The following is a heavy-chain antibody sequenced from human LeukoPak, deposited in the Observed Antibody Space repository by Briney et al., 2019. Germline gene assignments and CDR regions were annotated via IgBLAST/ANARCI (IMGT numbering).Heavy chain of an antibody. CDR2: FDPEDGET. D-gene: IGHD3-10*01. CDR1: VYTLTELS. Sequence: ASVTVSCKVSVYTLTELSIHWVRLAPGKGLEWMGGFDPEDGETIYAQKFQGRVRMTEDTSTDTANMELSSLRSEDTAVYYCATGGTYYYSNTSYHTFDYWGHGTLLTVSS. J-gene: IGHJ4*01. CDR3: ATGGTYYYSNTSYHTFDY. V-gene: IGHV1-24*01.